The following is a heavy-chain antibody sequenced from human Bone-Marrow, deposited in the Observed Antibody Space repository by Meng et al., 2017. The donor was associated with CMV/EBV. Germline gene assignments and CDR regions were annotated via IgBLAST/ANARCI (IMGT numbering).Heavy chain of an antibody. CDR2: INSDGSST. CDR1: GFTFSSYW. D-gene: IGHD3-3*01. Sequence: GGSLRLSCAASGFTFSSYWMHWVRQAPGKGLVWVSRINSDGSSTSYADSVKGRFTISRDNAKNTLYLQMNSLKTEDTAVYYCTTDYVLTYYDFWSGYPPFDYWGEATLATSSS. V-gene: IGHV3-74*01. J-gene: IGHJ4*02. CDR3: TTDYVLTYYDFWSGYPPFDY.